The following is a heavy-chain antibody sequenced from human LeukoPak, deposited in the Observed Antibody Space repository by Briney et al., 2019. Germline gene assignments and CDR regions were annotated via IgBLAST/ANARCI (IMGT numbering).Heavy chain of an antibody. J-gene: IGHJ4*02. V-gene: IGHV1-46*01. CDR1: GYTFTSYY. D-gene: IGHD3-10*01. CDR2: INPSGGST. CDR3: VRGGSGSPYDY. Sequence: ASVKVSCKASGYTFTSYYIHWVRQAPGQGLEWMGLINPSGGSTNYAQKFQGRVTMTRDTSTSTVYMELSSLRSEDTAVYYCVRGGSGSPYDYWGQGTLVTVSS.